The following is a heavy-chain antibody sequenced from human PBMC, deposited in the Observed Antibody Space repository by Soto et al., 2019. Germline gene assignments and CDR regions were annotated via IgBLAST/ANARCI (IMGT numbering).Heavy chain of an antibody. J-gene: IGHJ4*02. CDR1: GFTFSDYY. Sequence: QVQLVESGGGLVKPGGSLRLSCAASGFTFSDYYMSWIRQAPGKGLEWVSYISSSSSYTNYADSVKGRFTISRDNAKNSLYLQMNRLRAEDTAVYYWAVVVVAATGIDFDYWGQGTLVTVSS. D-gene: IGHD2-15*01. CDR3: AVVVVAATGIDFDY. CDR2: ISSSSSYT. V-gene: IGHV3-11*05.